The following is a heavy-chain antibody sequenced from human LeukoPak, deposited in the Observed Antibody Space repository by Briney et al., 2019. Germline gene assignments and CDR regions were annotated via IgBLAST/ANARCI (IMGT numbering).Heavy chain of an antibody. D-gene: IGHD3-22*01. J-gene: IGHJ4*02. Sequence: QPGGSLRLSCAVSGFTVSSNYMSWVRQAPGKELEWVSVIYSGGSTYHADSVKGRFTISRDNSKNTLFLQMNSLRAEDTAVYYCAIHYYDSSGYEDYWGQGTLVTVSS. CDR2: IYSGGST. CDR3: AIHYYDSSGYEDY. V-gene: IGHV3-53*01. CDR1: GFTVSSNY.